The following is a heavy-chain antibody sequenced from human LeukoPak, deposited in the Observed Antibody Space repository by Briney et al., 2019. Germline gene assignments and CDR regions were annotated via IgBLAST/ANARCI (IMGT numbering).Heavy chain of an antibody. CDR3: AKDQVWYYASRPKPNWFDP. D-gene: IGHD3-10*01. V-gene: IGHV3-43*01. CDR1: GLSFGDYT. J-gene: IGHJ5*02. Sequence: PGGSLRLSCEASGLSFGDYTMHWVRQAPGKGLEWVSLISRNGAATKYADSVRGRFTVSRDNSKNTVYLQMSSLGAEDTAFYYCAKDQVWYYASRPKPNWFDPWGQGTLVTVSS. CDR2: ISRNGAAT.